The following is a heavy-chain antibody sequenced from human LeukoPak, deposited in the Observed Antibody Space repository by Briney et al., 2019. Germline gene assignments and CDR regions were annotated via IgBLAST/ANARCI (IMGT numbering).Heavy chain of an antibody. CDR1: GGSISSYY. J-gene: IGHJ4*02. Sequence: NPSETLSLTCTVSGGSISSYYWSWIRQPPGKGLGWIGYIYYSGSTNYNPSLKSRVTISVDTSKNQFSLKLSSVTAADTAVYYCARAVRAGNFDYWGQGTLVTVSS. CDR2: IYYSGST. CDR3: ARAVRAGNFDY. V-gene: IGHV4-59*01. D-gene: IGHD3-10*01.